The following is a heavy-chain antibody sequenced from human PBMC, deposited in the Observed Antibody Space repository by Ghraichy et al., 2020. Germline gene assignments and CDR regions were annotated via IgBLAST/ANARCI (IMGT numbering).Heavy chain of an antibody. Sequence: SETLSLTCAVYGGSFSGYYWSWIRQPPGKGLEWIGEINHSGSTNYNPSLKSRVTISVDTSKNQFSLKLSSVTAADTAVYYCARGRSSSWYELSYYGMDVWGQGTTVTVSS. CDR2: INHSGST. CDR1: GGSFSGYY. CDR3: ARGRSSSWYELSYYGMDV. V-gene: IGHV4-34*01. D-gene: IGHD6-13*01. J-gene: IGHJ6*02.